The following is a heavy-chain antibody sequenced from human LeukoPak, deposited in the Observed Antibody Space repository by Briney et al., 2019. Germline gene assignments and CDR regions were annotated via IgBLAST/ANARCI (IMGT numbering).Heavy chain of an antibody. CDR2: IDSDGSTT. D-gene: IGHD2-2*01. Sequence: PGGSLRLSCAVSGFTLSSYWMHWVRQAAGKGLVWVSRIDSDGSTTDYADSVKGRFTIYRENANNTLYLQMNSLRAEDAGVYYCARGLTLLGYCSSTSCLMNYWGQGTLVTVSS. CDR3: ARGLTLLGYCSSTSCLMNY. J-gene: IGHJ4*02. CDR1: GFTLSSYW. V-gene: IGHV3-74*01.